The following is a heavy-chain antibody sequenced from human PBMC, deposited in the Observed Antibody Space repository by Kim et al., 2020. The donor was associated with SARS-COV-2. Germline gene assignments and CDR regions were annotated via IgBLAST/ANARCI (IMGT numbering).Heavy chain of an antibody. V-gene: IGHV3-33*05. D-gene: IGHD3-16*02. CDR3: ASLIVDDDI. CDR2: ISYDGSNK. Sequence: GGSLRLSCAASGFTFSSYGMHWVRQAPGKGLEWVAVISYDGSNKYYADSVKGRFTISRDNSKNTLYLQMNSLRAEDSAVYYSASLIVDDDIWGQGTLVTVSS. J-gene: IGHJ4*02. CDR1: GFTFSSYG.